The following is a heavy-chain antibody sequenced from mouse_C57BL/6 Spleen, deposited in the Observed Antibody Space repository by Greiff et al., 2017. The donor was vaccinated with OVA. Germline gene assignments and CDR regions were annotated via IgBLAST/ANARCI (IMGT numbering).Heavy chain of an antibody. Sequence: EVQLQQSGPELVKPGASVKISCKASGYTFTDYYMNWVKQSHGKSLEWIGDINPNNGGTSYNQKFKGKATLTVDKSSSTAYMELRSLTSEDSAVYYRAPSYYFDYWGQGTTLTVSS. CDR3: APSYYFDY. CDR1: GYTFTDYY. J-gene: IGHJ2*01. CDR2: INPNNGGT. V-gene: IGHV1-26*01.